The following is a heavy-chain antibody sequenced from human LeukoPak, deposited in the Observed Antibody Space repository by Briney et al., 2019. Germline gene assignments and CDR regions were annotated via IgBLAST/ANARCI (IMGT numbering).Heavy chain of an antibody. Sequence: SETLSLTCAVYGGSFSGYYWSWIRQPPGKGLEWIGEINHSGSTNYNPSLKSRVTISVDTSKNQFSLKLSSVTAADTAVYYCARGPFGVAPYYFDYWGQGTLVTVSS. CDR1: GGSFSGYY. CDR3: ARGPFGVAPYYFDY. V-gene: IGHV4-34*01. D-gene: IGHD3-3*01. J-gene: IGHJ4*02. CDR2: INHSGST.